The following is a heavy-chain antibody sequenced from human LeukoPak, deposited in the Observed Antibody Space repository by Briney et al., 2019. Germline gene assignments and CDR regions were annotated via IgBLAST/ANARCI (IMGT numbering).Heavy chain of an antibody. CDR1: GYTFTGYY. J-gene: IGHJ6*03. D-gene: IGHD6-6*01. CDR2: INPNSGGT. Sequence: ASVKVSCKASGYTFTGYYMHWVRQAPGQGLEWMGWINPNSGGTNYAQKFQGRVTMTRDTSISTAYMELSRLRSDDTAVYYCARDGVEGEQLAGWWIYYYYMDVWGKGTTVTVSS. V-gene: IGHV1-2*02. CDR3: ARDGVEGEQLAGWWIYYYYMDV.